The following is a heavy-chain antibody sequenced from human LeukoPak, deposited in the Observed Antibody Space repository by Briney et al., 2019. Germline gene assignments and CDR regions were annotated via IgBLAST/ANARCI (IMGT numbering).Heavy chain of an antibody. CDR1: GFTFSSYA. J-gene: IGHJ6*04. Sequence: GGSLRLSCAASGFTFSSYAMSWVRQAPGKGLERVSAISGSGGSTYYADSVKGRFTISRDNSKNTLYLQMNSLRAEDTAVYYCTHPTPQSYYYGSGSYYKNYYYYGMDVWGKGTTVTVSS. V-gene: IGHV3-23*01. CDR3: THPTPQSYYYGSGSYYKNYYYYGMDV. CDR2: ISGSGGST. D-gene: IGHD3-10*01.